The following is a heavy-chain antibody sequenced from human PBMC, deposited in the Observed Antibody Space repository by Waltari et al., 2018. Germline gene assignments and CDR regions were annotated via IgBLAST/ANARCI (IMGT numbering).Heavy chain of an antibody. V-gene: IGHV4-59*01. D-gene: IGHD3-22*01. CDR2: IYYSGST. Sequence: QVQLQESGPGLVKPSETLSLTCTVSGGSISSYYWSWIRQPPGTGLEWIGYIYYSGSTNYNPSLKSRVTISVDTSKNQFSLKLSSVTAADTAVYYCARWYYYDSSGYSDYYGMDVWGQGTTVTVSS. CDR1: GGSISSYY. J-gene: IGHJ6*02. CDR3: ARWYYYDSSGYSDYYGMDV.